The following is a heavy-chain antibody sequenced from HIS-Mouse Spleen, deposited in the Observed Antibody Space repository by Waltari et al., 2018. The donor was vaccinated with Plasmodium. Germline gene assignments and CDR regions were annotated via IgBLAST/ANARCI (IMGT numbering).Heavy chain of an antibody. CDR3: ARDPFYVDTAMVLDC. V-gene: IGHV3-30*04. J-gene: IGHJ4*02. Sequence: QVQLVESGGGVVQPGRSLRLSCAASGFTFSSSSMHWVPPHPGKGLEWVAVISYDGSNKYYADAVKGRFTISRDNSKNTLYLQMNSLRAEDTAVYYCARDPFYVDTAMVLDCWGQGTLVTVSS. CDR2: ISYDGSNK. D-gene: IGHD5-18*01. CDR1: GFTFSSSS.